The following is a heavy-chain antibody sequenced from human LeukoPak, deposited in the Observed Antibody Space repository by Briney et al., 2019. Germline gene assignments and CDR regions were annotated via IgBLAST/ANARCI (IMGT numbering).Heavy chain of an antibody. V-gene: IGHV3-49*04. CDR2: IRTKVNGETT. Sequence: GGSLRLSCTASGFTFGDFVMSWVRQTPGKGLEWVGFIRTKVNGETTKYAASVQGRFTISRDDSKSNAYLQMNSLKTEDTAVYYCTTDYQLDYWGQGTLVTVSS. CDR3: TTDYQLDY. CDR1: GFTFGDFV. D-gene: IGHD3-16*01. J-gene: IGHJ4*02.